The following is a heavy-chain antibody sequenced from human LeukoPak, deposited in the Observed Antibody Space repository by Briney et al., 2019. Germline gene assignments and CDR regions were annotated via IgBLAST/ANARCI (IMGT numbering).Heavy chain of an antibody. D-gene: IGHD3-9*01. CDR3: AKRDFDDYFDY. V-gene: IGHV3-23*01. Sequence: GGSLRLSCAASGFTFSSYAMSWVRQAPGKGLEWVSGISGSGGSTYYADSVKGRFTISRDNSKNTLYLRMNSLRAEDTALYYCAKRDFDDYFDYWGQGTLVTVSS. J-gene: IGHJ4*02. CDR1: GFTFSSYA. CDR2: ISGSGGST.